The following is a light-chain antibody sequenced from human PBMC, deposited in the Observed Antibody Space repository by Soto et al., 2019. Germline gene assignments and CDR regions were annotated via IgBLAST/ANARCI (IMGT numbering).Light chain of an antibody. Sequence: QSVLNQPPSASGTPGQRVTISCSGSSSNIGIKTVNWYQQLPGTAPKLLIYHDNQRPSGVPDRFSGSKSGTSASLAISGLQSDDEAEYYCAAWDDSLNGRVFGGGTKLTVL. V-gene: IGLV1-44*01. CDR3: AAWDDSLNGRV. CDR1: SSNIGIKT. J-gene: IGLJ3*02. CDR2: HDN.